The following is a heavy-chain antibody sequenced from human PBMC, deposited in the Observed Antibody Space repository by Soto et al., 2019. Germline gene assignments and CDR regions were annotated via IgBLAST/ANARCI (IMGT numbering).Heavy chain of an antibody. Sequence: ASVKVSFKASGYTFTGYYMHWVRQAPGQGLEWMGWINPNSGGTNYAQKFQGWVTMTRDTSISTAYMELSRLRSDDTAVYYCARVGFPRYFSGHFDYWGQGTLVTVSS. CDR3: ARVGFPRYFSGHFDY. CDR2: INPNSGGT. CDR1: GYTFTGYY. J-gene: IGHJ4*02. D-gene: IGHD3-10*01. V-gene: IGHV1-2*04.